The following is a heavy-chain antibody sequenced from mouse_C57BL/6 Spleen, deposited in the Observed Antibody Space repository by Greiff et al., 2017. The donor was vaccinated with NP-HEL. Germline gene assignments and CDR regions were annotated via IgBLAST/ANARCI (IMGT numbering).Heavy chain of an antibody. J-gene: IGHJ1*03. CDR1: GFNIKDYY. Sequence: VTLKVSGAELVKPGASVKLSCTASGFNIKDYYMHWVKQRTEQGLEWIGRIDPEDGETKYAPKFQGKATITADTSSNTAYLQLSSLTSEDTAVYYCARSPRGHWYFDVWGTGTTVTVSS. CDR3: ARSPRGHWYFDV. CDR2: IDPEDGET. V-gene: IGHV14-2*01.